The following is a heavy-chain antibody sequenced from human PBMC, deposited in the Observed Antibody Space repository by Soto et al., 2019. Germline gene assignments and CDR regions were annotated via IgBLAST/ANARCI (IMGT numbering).Heavy chain of an antibody. J-gene: IGHJ5*01. V-gene: IGHV4-38-2*02. Sequence: SETLSLTCAVSDYSISNGYYWGWIRQPPGKGLEWIGRICYSGFTYSNPSLKSRVNISVYTSKSQFSLTWNSAAAADTAVYDCAREGNGTGANGYDSGSDGALFT. CDR2: ICYSGFT. CDR3: AREGNGTGANGYDS. CDR1: DYSISNGYY. D-gene: IGHD1-26*01.